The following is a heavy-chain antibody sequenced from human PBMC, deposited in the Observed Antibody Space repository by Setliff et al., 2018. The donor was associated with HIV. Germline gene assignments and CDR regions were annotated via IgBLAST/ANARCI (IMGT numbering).Heavy chain of an antibody. J-gene: IGHJ4*02. Sequence: GGSLRLSCAASGFTFSSYWMTWVRQAPGKGLEWVSGISGSGDTTNYADSVKGRFTISRDNAKNLVFLQMSSLRAEDTAAYYCARDPGSSSFDYWGQGTPVTVSS. CDR1: GFTFSSYW. V-gene: IGHV3-21*04. D-gene: IGHD6-19*01. CDR2: ISGSGDTT. CDR3: ARDPGSSSFDY.